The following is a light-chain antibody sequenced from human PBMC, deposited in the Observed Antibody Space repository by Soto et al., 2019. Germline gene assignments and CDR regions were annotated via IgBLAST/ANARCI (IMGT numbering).Light chain of an antibody. Sequence: EIVMTQSPATLSVSPGERATLSCRASQSIGSNLAWYQQKPGQSPRLLIYGASTRATGLPARFSGSGSGTEFTLTISSLQSEDFAVYYCHQRQYWPPITFGQGTRLEIK. V-gene: IGKV3-15*01. CDR3: HQRQYWPPIT. J-gene: IGKJ5*01. CDR2: GAS. CDR1: QSIGSN.